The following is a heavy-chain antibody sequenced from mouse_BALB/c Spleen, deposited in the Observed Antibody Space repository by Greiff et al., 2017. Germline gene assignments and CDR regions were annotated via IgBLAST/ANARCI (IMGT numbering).Heavy chain of an antibody. CDR1: GYTFTSYY. CDR2: INPSNGGT. CDR3: TRSRWLDY. D-gene: IGHD1-1*02. V-gene: IGHV1S81*02. Sequence: VQLQESGAELVKPGASVKLSCKASGYTFTSYYMYWVKQRPGQGLEWIGEINPSNGGTNFNEKFKSKATLTVDKSSSTAYMQLSSLTSEDSAVYYCTRSRWLDYWGQGTTLTVSS. J-gene: IGHJ2*01.